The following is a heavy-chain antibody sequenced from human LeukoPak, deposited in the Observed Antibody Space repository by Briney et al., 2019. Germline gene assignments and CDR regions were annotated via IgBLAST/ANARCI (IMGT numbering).Heavy chain of an antibody. CDR2: INPNSGGT. D-gene: IGHD2-2*01. CDR3: ARDRYCSSTSCYRWFDP. Sequence: ASVKVSCKASGYTFTGYYMHWARQAPGQGLEWMGWINPNSGGTNYAQKFQGRVTMTRDTSISTAYMVLSRLRSDDTAVYYCARDRYCSSTSCYRWFDPWGQGTLVTVSS. V-gene: IGHV1-2*02. J-gene: IGHJ5*02. CDR1: GYTFTGYY.